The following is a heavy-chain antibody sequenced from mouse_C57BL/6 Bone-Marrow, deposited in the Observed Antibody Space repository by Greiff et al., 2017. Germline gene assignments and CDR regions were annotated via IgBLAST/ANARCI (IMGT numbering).Heavy chain of an antibody. CDR3: ARWDNPYYDAMDY. CDR1: GYTFTSYW. D-gene: IGHD1-3*01. CDR2: INPSNGGT. V-gene: IGHV1-53*01. J-gene: IGHJ4*01. Sequence: QVQLQQPGTELVKPGASVKLSCKASGYTFTSYWMHWVKQRPGQGLEWIGNINPSNGGTNYNEKFKGKATLTVDKSSSTAYMQLSSLTSEDSAVYYCARWDNPYYDAMDYWGQGTSVTVSS.